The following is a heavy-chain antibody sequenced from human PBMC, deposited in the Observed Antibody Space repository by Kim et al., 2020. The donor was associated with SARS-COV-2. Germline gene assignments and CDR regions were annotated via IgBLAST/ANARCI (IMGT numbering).Heavy chain of an antibody. CDR1: GGSFSGYY. CDR3: ARRRGYSYAFDY. J-gene: IGHJ4*02. Sequence: SETLSLTCAVYGGSFSGYYWSWIRQPPGKGLEWIGEINHSGSTNYNPSLKSRVTISVDTSKNQFSLKLSSVTAADTAVYYCARRRGYSYAFDYWGQGTLVTVSS. CDR2: INHSGST. D-gene: IGHD5-18*01. V-gene: IGHV4-34*01.